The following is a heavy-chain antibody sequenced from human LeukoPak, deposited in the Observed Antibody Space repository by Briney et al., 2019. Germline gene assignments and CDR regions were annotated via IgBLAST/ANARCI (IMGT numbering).Heavy chain of an antibody. CDR2: IIPIFGSA. V-gene: IGHV1-69*05. D-gene: IGHD1-7*01. J-gene: IGHJ5*02. Sequence: SVKVSCKASGGTFSSYAISWVRQAPGQGLEWMGRIIPIFGSANYAQKFQGRVTITTDESTSTAYMELSSLRSEDTAVYYCARGPGTTENWFDPWGQGTLVTVSS. CDR3: ARGPGTTENWFDP. CDR1: GGTFSSYA.